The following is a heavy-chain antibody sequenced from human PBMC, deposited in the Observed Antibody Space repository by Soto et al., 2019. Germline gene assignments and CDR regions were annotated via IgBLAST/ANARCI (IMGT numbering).Heavy chain of an antibody. CDR1: SAYVTNNNW. Sequence: SETLSLTCTISSAYVTNNNWWSWVRQSPGKGLEWIGEIYHSGPTNYNPSLASRVTISVDKSKNQFSLKLNSVTAADTAVYYCARNDYYCLNVWGKGTPVTVSS. CDR2: IYHSGPT. J-gene: IGHJ6*03. CDR3: ARNDYYCLNV. V-gene: IGHV4-4*02.